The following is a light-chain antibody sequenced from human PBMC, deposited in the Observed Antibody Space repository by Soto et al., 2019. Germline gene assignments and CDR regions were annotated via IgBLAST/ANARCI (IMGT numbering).Light chain of an antibody. V-gene: IGKV3-15*01. J-gene: IGKJ5*01. Sequence: EIVMTQSPATLSVSPGERATLSCRASQSVSTNLVWYQQKPGQAPRLLIYGASIRATGIPGRFSGSGSGTEFTLTISSLQSEDFAVYYCQQYHNWPITFGQGTRLEIK. CDR3: QQYHNWPIT. CDR2: GAS. CDR1: QSVSTN.